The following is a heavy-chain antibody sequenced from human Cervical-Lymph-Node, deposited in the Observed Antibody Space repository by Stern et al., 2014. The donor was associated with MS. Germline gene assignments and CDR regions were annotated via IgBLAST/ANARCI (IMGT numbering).Heavy chain of an antibody. CDR2: ISYDGSNK. CDR1: GFTFSSYG. V-gene: IGHV3-30*18. D-gene: IGHD1-26*01. CDR3: AKDGSGSYYSGYYFDY. J-gene: IGHJ4*02. Sequence: VQLVESGGCVVQPGRSLRLSCAASGFTFSSYGMHWVRQAPGKGLEWVAVISYDGSNKYYADSVKGRFTISRDNSKNTLYLQMNSLRAEDTAVYYCAKDGSGSYYSGYYFDYWGQGTLVTVSS.